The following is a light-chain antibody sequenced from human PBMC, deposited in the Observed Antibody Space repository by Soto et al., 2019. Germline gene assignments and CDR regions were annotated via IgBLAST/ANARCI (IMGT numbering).Light chain of an antibody. CDR2: DVS. Sequence: QSALTQPRSVSGSPGQSVTISCTGTSSDVGDYNYVSWYQQNPGKAPKLVIYDVSKRPSGVPDRFSGSKSGYTASLTISGLHAEDDADYFCCSFAGSFTFWVFGGGTNLTVL. CDR1: SSDVGDYNY. CDR3: CSFAGSFTFWV. V-gene: IGLV2-11*01. J-gene: IGLJ3*02.